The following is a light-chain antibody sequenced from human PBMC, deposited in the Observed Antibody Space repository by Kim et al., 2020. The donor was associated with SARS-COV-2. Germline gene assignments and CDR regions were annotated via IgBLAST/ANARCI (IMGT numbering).Light chain of an antibody. V-gene: IGKV2-28*01. J-gene: IGKJ4*02. CDR3: MESLQTPLT. Sequence: PASITCRARQSLLDSNGCNYLGWYRQKPGHTPQLVITLASNRAAGVPDRFSGSGSGTDYTLKISRVEAEDVRVYYCMESLQTPLTFGGGTGVGI. CDR2: LAS. CDR1: QSLLDSNGCNY.